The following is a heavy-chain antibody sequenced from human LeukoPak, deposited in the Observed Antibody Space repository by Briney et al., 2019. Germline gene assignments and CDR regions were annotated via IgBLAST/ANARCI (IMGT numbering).Heavy chain of an antibody. CDR3: ARYFDYSYYYGMDV. Sequence: SETLSLTCTVSGGSISSYYWSWIRQPPGKGLEWIGYIYYSGSTNYNPSLKSRVTISVDTSKNQFSLKLSSVTAADTAVYYCARYFDYSYYYGMDVWGQGTTVTVSS. V-gene: IGHV4-59*08. J-gene: IGHJ6*02. CDR1: GGSISSYY. CDR2: IYYSGST. D-gene: IGHD3-9*01.